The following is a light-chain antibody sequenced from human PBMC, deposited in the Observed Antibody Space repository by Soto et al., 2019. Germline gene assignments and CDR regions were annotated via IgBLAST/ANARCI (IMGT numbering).Light chain of an antibody. J-gene: IGKJ5*01. CDR3: QQFDTYPLT. V-gene: IGKV1-13*02. CDR2: DVS. CDR1: QGIGSST. Sequence: AIQLTQSPSSLSASVGDRVTITCRASQGIGSSTFAWYQQKAGKAPTLLIYDVSNLQRGVPTRFSGSGSGTDFSLTISSLQPEDFATYYWQQFDTYPLTFGQGTRLDIK.